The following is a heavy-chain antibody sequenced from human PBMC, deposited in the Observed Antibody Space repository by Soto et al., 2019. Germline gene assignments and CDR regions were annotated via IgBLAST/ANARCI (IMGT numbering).Heavy chain of an antibody. V-gene: IGHV3-7*01. Sequence: GSLRLSCAASGFAFISYWIILFRQSPLKWLEWVGNIKQDGSEKYYVDSVKGRFTISRDNAKNSLYLQMNSLRAEDTAVYYCARDLRYCSGGSCYLYYYYYGMDVWGQGTTVTVSS. J-gene: IGHJ6*02. CDR2: IKQDGSEK. CDR1: GFAFISYW. D-gene: IGHD2-15*01. CDR3: ARDLRYCSGGSCYLYYYYYGMDV.